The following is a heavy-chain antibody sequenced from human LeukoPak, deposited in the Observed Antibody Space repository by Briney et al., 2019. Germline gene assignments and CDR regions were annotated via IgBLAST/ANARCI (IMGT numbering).Heavy chain of an antibody. CDR1: GFTFSSYS. Sequence: GGSLRLSCAASGFTFSSYSMNWVRQAPGKGLEWVGFIRSKAYGGTTEYAASVKGRFTISRDDSKSIAYLQMNSLKTEDTAVYYCTRNPPYYDSSGPIDYWGQGTLVTVSS. V-gene: IGHV3-49*04. CDR2: IRSKAYGGTT. J-gene: IGHJ4*02. D-gene: IGHD3-22*01. CDR3: TRNPPYYDSSGPIDY.